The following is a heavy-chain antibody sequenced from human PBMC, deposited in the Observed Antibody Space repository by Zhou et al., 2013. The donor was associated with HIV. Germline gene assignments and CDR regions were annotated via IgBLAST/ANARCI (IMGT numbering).Heavy chain of an antibody. V-gene: IGHV3-11*04. CDR3: VRDGSEIYYDWRFDS. CDR2: ITSSGYTT. CDR1: GFTFSDYY. Sequence: VQVVESGGGLVKPGGSLRLSCAASGFTFSDYYMSWIRQAPGKGLECVSYITSSGYTTHYADSVKGRFTISRDNAKNSLYLQMNSLRAEDTAVYYCVRDGSEIYYDWRFDSWGQGTLVTVSS. J-gene: IGHJ4*02. D-gene: IGHD3-10*01.